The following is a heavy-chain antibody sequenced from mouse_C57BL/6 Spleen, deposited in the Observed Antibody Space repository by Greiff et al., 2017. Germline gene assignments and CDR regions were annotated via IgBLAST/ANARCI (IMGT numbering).Heavy chain of an antibody. V-gene: IGHV1-18*01. CDR1: GYTFTDYN. Sequence: EVKVVESGPELVKPGASVKIPCKASGYTFTDYNMDWVKQSHGKSLEWIGDINPNNGGTIYNQKFKGKATLTVDKSSSTAYMELRSLTSEDTAVYYCASRTPYWYFDVWGTGTTVTVSS. CDR2: INPNNGGT. CDR3: ASRTPYWYFDV. J-gene: IGHJ1*03.